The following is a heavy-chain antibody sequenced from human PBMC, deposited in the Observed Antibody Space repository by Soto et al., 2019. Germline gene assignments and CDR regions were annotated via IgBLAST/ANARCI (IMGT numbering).Heavy chain of an antibody. D-gene: IGHD3-22*01. Sequence: QVQLVESGGGVVQPGRSLRLSCAASGFTFSSYAMHWVRQAPGKGLEWVAVISYDGSNKYYADSVKGRFTISRDNSKNTLFLQMNSLRAEDTAVYYCARGYYASSGYYFDYWGQGTLVTVSS. CDR3: ARGYYASSGYYFDY. J-gene: IGHJ4*02. V-gene: IGHV3-30-3*01. CDR2: ISYDGSNK. CDR1: GFTFSSYA.